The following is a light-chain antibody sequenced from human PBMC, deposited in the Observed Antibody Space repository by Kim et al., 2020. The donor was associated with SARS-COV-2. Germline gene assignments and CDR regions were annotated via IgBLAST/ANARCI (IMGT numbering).Light chain of an antibody. CDR2: AAS. CDR1: QRISSW. V-gene: IGKV1-12*01. J-gene: IGKJ2*01. Sequence: DIQMTQSPSSVSASVGDRVTITCRASQRISSWLAWYQQNPGKAPNLLIFAASSLQSGVPSRFSGSGSGTDFSLTISSLQPEDSATYYCQQANSFPYTFGQGTKLEI. CDR3: QQANSFPYT.